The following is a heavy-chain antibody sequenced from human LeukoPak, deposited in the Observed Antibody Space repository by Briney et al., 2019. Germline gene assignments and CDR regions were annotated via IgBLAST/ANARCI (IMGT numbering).Heavy chain of an antibody. V-gene: IGHV4-34*01. Sequence: SEILSLTCAVYGGSFSGYYWSWIRQPPGKGLEWIGEINHSGSTNYNPSLKSRVTISVDTSENQFSLKLSSVTAADTAVYYCARGRGYSGYDIDYYYYYMDVWGKGTTVTVSS. CDR2: INHSGST. CDR3: ARGRGYSGYDIDYYYYYMDV. D-gene: IGHD5-12*01. CDR1: GGSFSGYY. J-gene: IGHJ6*03.